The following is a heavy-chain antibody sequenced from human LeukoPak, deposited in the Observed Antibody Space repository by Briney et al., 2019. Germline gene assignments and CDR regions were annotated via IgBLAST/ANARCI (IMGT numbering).Heavy chain of an antibody. V-gene: IGHV3-7*04. CDR1: EFTFSNYW. J-gene: IGHJ4*02. Sequence: PGVSLRLSCAASEFTFSNYWMNCVRQAPGKGREWVANIKQEGTENYYVDSVKARFTISRANAKSSLYLQMNSMRAEDTAVYYCARDRRYSYIDYWGQGTLVTVSS. CDR3: ARDRRYSYIDY. CDR2: IKQEGTEN. D-gene: IGHD5-18*01.